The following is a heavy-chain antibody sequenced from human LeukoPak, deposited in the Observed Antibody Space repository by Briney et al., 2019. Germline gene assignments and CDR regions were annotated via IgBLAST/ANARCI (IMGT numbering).Heavy chain of an antibody. CDR3: ARERRYYDMLTGYYPPFDP. D-gene: IGHD3-9*01. Sequence: SVKVSCKASGGTFSSYAISWVRQAPGQGLEWMGGIIPIFGTANYAQKFQGRVTITADKSTSTAYMELSSLRSEDTAVYYCARERRYYDMLTGYYPPFDPWGQGTLVTVSS. CDR1: GGTFSSYA. J-gene: IGHJ5*02. CDR2: IIPIFGTA. V-gene: IGHV1-69*06.